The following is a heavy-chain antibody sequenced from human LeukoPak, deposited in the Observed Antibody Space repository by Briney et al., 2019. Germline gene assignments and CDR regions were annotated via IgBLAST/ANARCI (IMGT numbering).Heavy chain of an antibody. CDR2: ISSSSSYI. V-gene: IGHV3-21*01. CDR1: GFTFDDYG. Sequence: GGSLRLSCAASGFTFDDYGMSWVRQAPGKGLEWVSSISSSSSYIYYADSVKGRFTISRDNAKNSLYLQMNSLRAEDTAVYYCARDPQITVTTHYFDYWGQGTLVTVSS. J-gene: IGHJ4*02. CDR3: ARDPQITVTTHYFDY. D-gene: IGHD4-17*01.